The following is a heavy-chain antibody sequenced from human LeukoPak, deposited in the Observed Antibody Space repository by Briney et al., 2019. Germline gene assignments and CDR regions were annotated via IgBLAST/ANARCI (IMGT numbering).Heavy chain of an antibody. CDR2: IYHSGST. Sequence: SQTLSLTCAVSGGSISSGGYSWSWIRQPPGKGLEWIGYIYHSGSTYYNPSLKSRVTISVDRSKNQFSLKLSSVTAADTAVYYCARSIHYDILTGPFDYWGQGTLVTVSS. D-gene: IGHD3-9*01. V-gene: IGHV4-30-2*01. CDR1: GGSISSGGYS. J-gene: IGHJ4*02. CDR3: ARSIHYDILTGPFDY.